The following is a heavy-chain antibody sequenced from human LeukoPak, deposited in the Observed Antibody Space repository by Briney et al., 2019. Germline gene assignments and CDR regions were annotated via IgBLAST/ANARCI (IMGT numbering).Heavy chain of an antibody. D-gene: IGHD4-17*01. CDR3: AKWAVTNYFDY. J-gene: IGHJ4*02. V-gene: IGHV1-46*04. CDR1: VYTFTSYY. CDR2: INPSGGST. Sequence: ASVKVSCQASVYTFTSYYMHWVGQAPGQGVEWVGIINPSGGSTSYADSVKGRFTISRDNSKNTLYLQMNSLRAEDTAVYYCAKWAVTNYFDYWGQGTLVTVSS.